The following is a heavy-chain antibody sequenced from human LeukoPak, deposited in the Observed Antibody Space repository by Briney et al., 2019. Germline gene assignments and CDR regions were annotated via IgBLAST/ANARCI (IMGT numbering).Heavy chain of an antibody. CDR3: ARDPQLKAFDI. Sequence: SETLSLTCTVSGGSISRYYWIWIREPPGKGLEWIWYIYYSGSTNYNPSLKSRVTISVDTSKNQFSLKLSSVTAADTAVYYCARDPQLKAFDIWGQGTMVTVSS. CDR1: GGSISRYY. V-gene: IGHV4-59*01. CDR2: IYYSGST. J-gene: IGHJ3*02.